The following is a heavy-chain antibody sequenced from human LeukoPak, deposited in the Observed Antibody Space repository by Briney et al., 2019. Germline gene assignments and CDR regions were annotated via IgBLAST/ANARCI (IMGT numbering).Heavy chain of an antibody. D-gene: IGHD3-3*01. J-gene: IGHJ4*02. CDR1: GGSISSGDYY. Sequence: PSQTLSLTCTVSGGSISSGDYYWSWIRQPPGKGLEWIGYIYYSGSTNYNPSLKSRVTISVDTSKNQFSLKLSSVTAADTAVYYCARASYDFWSGYPPGDLYYFDYWGQGTLVTVSS. CDR2: IYYSGST. CDR3: ARASYDFWSGYPPGDLYYFDY. V-gene: IGHV4-30-4*08.